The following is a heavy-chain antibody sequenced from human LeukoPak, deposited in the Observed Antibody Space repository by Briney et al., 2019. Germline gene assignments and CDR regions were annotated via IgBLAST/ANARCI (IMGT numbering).Heavy chain of an antibody. CDR3: ARGSCSSTSCSPAYYYYGMDV. V-gene: IGHV4-30-2*01. CDR1: GGSISSGGYS. Sequence: PSETLSLTCAVSGGSISSGGYSWSWIRQPPGKGLEWIGYIYHSGSTYYNPSLKSRVTISVDRSKNQFSLKLSSVTAADTAVYYCARGSCSSTSCSPAYYYYGMDVWGQGTTATVSS. D-gene: IGHD2-2*01. CDR2: IYHSGST. J-gene: IGHJ6*02.